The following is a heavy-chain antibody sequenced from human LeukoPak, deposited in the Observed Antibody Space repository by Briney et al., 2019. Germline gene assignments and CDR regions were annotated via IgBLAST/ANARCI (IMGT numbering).Heavy chain of an antibody. Sequence: GESLKISCKGSGYIFANYCIAWVRQMPGKGLEWMGIIYPDDSDTRYSPSFQGQVTISADKSIATAYLHWSSLKASDTAMYYCARPVEMATSPFDYWGQGTLVTVSS. D-gene: IGHD5-24*01. J-gene: IGHJ4*02. CDR3: ARPVEMATSPFDY. CDR1: GYIFANYC. CDR2: IYPDDSDT. V-gene: IGHV5-51*01.